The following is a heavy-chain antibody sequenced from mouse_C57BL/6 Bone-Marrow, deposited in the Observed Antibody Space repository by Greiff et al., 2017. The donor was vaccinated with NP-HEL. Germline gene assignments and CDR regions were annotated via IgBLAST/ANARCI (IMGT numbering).Heavy chain of an antibody. CDR3: ARSPGWGLFAY. V-gene: IGHV1-26*01. J-gene: IGHJ3*01. Sequence: VQLKQSGPELVKPGASVKISCKASGYTFTDYYMNWVKQSHGKSLEWIGDINPNNGGTSYNQKFKGKATLTVDKSSSTAYMELRSLTSEDSAVYYCARSPGWGLFAYWGQGTLVTVSA. CDR2: INPNNGGT. D-gene: IGHD1-1*02. CDR1: GYTFTDYY.